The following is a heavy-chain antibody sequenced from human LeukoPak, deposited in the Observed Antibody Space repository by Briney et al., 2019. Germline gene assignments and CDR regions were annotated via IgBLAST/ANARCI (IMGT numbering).Heavy chain of an antibody. J-gene: IGHJ4*02. CDR1: GFTFSSYG. CDR2: ISGSGSST. D-gene: IGHD6-19*01. CDR3: AKEYSSGWYD. Sequence: GGSLRLSCAASGFTFSSYGMHWVRQPPGKGLEWVSYISGSGSSTHYVDSVKGRFTISRDNSRNTLYLQLNSLRDDDTAVYYCAKEYSSGWYDWGQGTLVTVSS. V-gene: IGHV3-23*01.